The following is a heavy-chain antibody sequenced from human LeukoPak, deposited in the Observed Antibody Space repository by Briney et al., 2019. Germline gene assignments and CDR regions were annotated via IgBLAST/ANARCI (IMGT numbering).Heavy chain of an antibody. D-gene: IGHD1-14*01. J-gene: IGHJ4*02. CDR2: INFDGSST. CDR3: ARVRYCDY. CDR1: GFTFSSYG. Sequence: GGSLRLSCAASGFTFSSYGMNWVRQAPGKGLVWVSRINFDGSSTSYADSVKGRFTISRDNAKNTLYLQMNSLRAEDTAVYYCARVRYCDYWGQGTLVTVSS. V-gene: IGHV3-74*01.